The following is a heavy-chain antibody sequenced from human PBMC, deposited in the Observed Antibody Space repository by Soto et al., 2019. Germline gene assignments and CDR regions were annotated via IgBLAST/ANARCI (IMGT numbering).Heavy chain of an antibody. Sequence: GSLRLSCAASGFTFSRYSMNWVRQVPGKGLEWVSSITISSRSIYYADSVKGRFTISRDNAKNQFSLKLSSVTAADTAVYYCARGSYYDFWSGYGVRFDPWGQGTLVTVSS. V-gene: IGHV3-21*01. CDR2: ITISSRSI. D-gene: IGHD3-3*01. CDR3: ARGSYYDFWSGYGVRFDP. CDR1: GFTFSRYS. J-gene: IGHJ5*02.